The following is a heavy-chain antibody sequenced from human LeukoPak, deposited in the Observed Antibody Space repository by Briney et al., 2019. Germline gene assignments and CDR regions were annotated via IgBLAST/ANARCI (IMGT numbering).Heavy chain of an antibody. D-gene: IGHD3-22*01. J-gene: IGHJ1*01. CDR2: IWYDGYNK. Sequence: EGPLRLSCGAWRFLLSRFGMHWDPQSPGKRLEGVAVIWYDGYNKYYADCEKARFHLPRDNSKNTLSLEMNSLRGGDTAVYYCAKTTPRGQSSGYYSSAEYFQHGGQGTLVTVST. CDR3: AKTTPRGQSSGYYSSAEYFQH. V-gene: IGHV3-33*06. CDR1: RFLLSRFG.